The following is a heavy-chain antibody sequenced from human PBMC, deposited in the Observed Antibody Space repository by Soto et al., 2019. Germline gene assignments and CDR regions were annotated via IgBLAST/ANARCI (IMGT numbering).Heavy chain of an antibody. V-gene: IGHV3-23*01. D-gene: IGHD1-26*01. CDR3: AKDLTVGAGHPIDAFDI. CDR2: VTASGGST. CDR1: GFAFISYA. J-gene: IGHJ3*02. Sequence: EVQLLESGGGLVQPGGSLRLSCAASGFAFISYAMSWVRQAPGKGLEWVSTVTASGGSTYYADSVKGRFTISRDNSKNTLYLQMNRLRAEDTAVYYCAKDLTVGAGHPIDAFDIWGLGTKVTVSS.